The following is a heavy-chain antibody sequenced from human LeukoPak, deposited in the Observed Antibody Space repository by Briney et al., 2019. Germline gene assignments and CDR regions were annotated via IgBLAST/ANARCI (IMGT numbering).Heavy chain of an antibody. Sequence: SVKVSCKASGFTFTSSAMQWVRQAREQRLEWIGWIVVGSGNTNYAQKFQERVTITRDMSTSTAYMELSSLRSEDTAVYYCAARGDCTNGVCYTAGFDYWGQGTLVTVSS. D-gene: IGHD2-8*01. CDR2: IVVGSGNT. CDR3: AARGDCTNGVCYTAGFDY. J-gene: IGHJ4*02. CDR1: GFTFTSSA. V-gene: IGHV1-58*02.